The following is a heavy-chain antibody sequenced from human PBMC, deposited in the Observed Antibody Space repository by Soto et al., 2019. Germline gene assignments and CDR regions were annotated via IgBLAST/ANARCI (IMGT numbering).Heavy chain of an antibody. Sequence: QVQLVQSGAEVKKPGSSVKVSCKASGGTFSSYTISWVRQAPGQGLEWMGRIIPILGIANYAQKFQGRVTITADKSTSTAYMELSSLRSEDTAVYYCAREGVQLGELYYWGQGTLVTVSS. CDR3: AREGVQLGELYY. CDR1: GGTFSSYT. J-gene: IGHJ4*02. V-gene: IGHV1-69*08. D-gene: IGHD5-18*01. CDR2: IIPILGIA.